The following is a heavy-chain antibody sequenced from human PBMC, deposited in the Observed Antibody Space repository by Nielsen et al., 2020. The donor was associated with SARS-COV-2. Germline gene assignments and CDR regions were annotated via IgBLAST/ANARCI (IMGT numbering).Heavy chain of an antibody. CDR1: GFTFSSYW. J-gene: IGHJ4*02. CDR2: IKQDGSEK. Sequence: GGSLRLSCAASGFTFSSYWMNWVRQAPGKGLEWVANIKQDGSEKYYGDSVEGRFTISRDNAKNSLYLQMNSLRDEDTALYYCAKLAAAAPSDYWGQGTLVTVSS. D-gene: IGHD6-13*01. CDR3: AKLAAAAPSDY. V-gene: IGHV3-7*03.